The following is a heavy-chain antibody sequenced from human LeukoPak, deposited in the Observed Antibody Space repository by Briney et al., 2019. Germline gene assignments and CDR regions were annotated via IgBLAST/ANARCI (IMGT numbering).Heavy chain of an antibody. J-gene: IGHJ4*02. CDR1: GGSFSGYY. CDR2: INHSGST. D-gene: IGHD6-13*01. Sequence: SETLSLTCAVYGGSFSGYYWSWIRQPPGKGLEWIGEINHSGSTNYNPSLKSRVTISVDTSKNQFSLKLSSVTGADTAVYYCAREGSYSSSWYGGDYWGQETLVTVSS. CDR3: AREGSYSSSWYGGDY. V-gene: IGHV4-34*01.